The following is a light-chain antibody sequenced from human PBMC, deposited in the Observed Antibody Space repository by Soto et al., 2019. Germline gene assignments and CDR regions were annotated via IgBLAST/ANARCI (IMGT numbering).Light chain of an antibody. CDR2: EVI. J-gene: IGLJ2*01. CDR1: NSDIGSYNL. Sequence: QSVLTQPASVSGSPGQSITISCTGSNSDIGSYNLVSWYQHHPGKAPKLMISEVIKRPSGVSNRFSGSKSGNTASLTISGLQAEDEADYCCCSYAGSSIFVFGGGTKLTVL. V-gene: IGLV2-23*02. CDR3: CSYAGSSIFV.